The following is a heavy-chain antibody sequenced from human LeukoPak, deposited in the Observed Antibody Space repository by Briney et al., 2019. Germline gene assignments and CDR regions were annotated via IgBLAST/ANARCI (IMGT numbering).Heavy chain of an antibody. CDR3: ARHGVVAAIPRRWFDP. J-gene: IGHJ5*02. CDR1: GYSFSNYW. CDR2: IYPGGSDT. D-gene: IGHD2-15*01. Sequence: GESLKISCTGSGYSFSNYWIGWVRQMPGKGLEWMGIIYPGGSDTRYSPSFQGQVTISADKSINTAYLQWSSLKASDTAMYYCARHGVVAAIPRRWFDPWGQGTLVTVPS. V-gene: IGHV5-51*01.